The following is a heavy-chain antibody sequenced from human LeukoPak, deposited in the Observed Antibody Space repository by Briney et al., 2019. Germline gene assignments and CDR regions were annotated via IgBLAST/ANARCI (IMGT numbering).Heavy chain of an antibody. J-gene: IGHJ4*02. V-gene: IGHV3-23*01. CDR2: MSAYNDRT. CDR3: AQELSDIFVVRTDS. D-gene: IGHD3-9*01. CDR1: GFTFSNTA. Sequence: GGSLRLSCAASGFTFSNTAMSWVRQTPGKGLEWVATMSAYNDRTHYADSVRGRFTVSRDNSKNTLSLQMNSLREDDTAVYYCAQELSDIFVVRTDSWGQGTLVTDSS.